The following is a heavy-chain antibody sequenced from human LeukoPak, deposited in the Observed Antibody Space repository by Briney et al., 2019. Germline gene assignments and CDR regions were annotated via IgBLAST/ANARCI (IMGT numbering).Heavy chain of an antibody. CDR3: AREATTGRGRGGAFDI. D-gene: IGHD1-26*01. CDR2: IYYSGST. CDR1: GGSISSSVYS. Sequence: SETLSLTCAVSGGSISSSVYSWNWIRQPPGKGLEWIGYIYYSGSTYYNPSLKSRVTVSVDTSKNQFSLKLSSVTAADTAVYYCAREATTGRGRGGAFDIWGQGTMVTVSS. V-gene: IGHV4-30-4*07. J-gene: IGHJ3*02.